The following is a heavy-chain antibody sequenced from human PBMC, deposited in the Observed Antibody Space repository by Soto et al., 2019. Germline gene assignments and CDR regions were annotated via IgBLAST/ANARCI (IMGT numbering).Heavy chain of an antibody. J-gene: IGHJ6*02. Sequence: QVQLVQSGAEVKKPGSSVKVSCKASGGTFSSYAISWVRQAPGQGLEWMGGTIPIFGTANYAQKFQGRVTITADESTSTAYMELSSLRSEDTAVYYCASGYYDFWSGYSYYYYYGMDVWGQGTTVTVSS. CDR1: GGTFSSYA. CDR2: TIPIFGTA. V-gene: IGHV1-69*01. D-gene: IGHD3-3*01. CDR3: ASGYYDFWSGYSYYYYYGMDV.